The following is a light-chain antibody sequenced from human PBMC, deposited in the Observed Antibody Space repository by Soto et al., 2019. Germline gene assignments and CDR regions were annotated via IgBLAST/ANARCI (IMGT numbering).Light chain of an antibody. V-gene: IGKV3-11*01. CDR3: QVRDVWPS. CDR2: DAS. J-gene: IGKJ1*01. CDR1: QSVSTS. Sequence: NVFTQSPVTLAFSPGENAVLSCRARQSVSTSLAWYQHKPGQAPRLFIYDASKRAPGIPARFTGSGSGTDFTLTISSLEPEDIAVYYCQVRDVWPSFGQGTKVDIK.